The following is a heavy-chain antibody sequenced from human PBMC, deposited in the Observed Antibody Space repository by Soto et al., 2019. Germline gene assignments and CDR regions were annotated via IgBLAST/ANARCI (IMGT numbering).Heavy chain of an antibody. CDR1: GFTFDDYT. V-gene: IGHV3-43*01. Sequence: GGSLRLSCAASGFTFDDYTMHWVRQAPGKGLEWVSLISWDGGSTYYADSVKGRFTISRDNSKNSLYLQMNSLRTEDTALYYCARGGYNYEEDEYFDYWGQGTLVTVSS. CDR3: ARGGYNYEEDEYFDY. CDR2: ISWDGGST. J-gene: IGHJ4*02. D-gene: IGHD5-12*01.